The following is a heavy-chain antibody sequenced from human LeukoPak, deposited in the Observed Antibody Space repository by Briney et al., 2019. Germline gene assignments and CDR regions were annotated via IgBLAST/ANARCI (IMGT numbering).Heavy chain of an antibody. CDR1: GFTFSSYA. CDR3: ARNWFSTYFPY. CDR2: ISSSGGRT. V-gene: IGHV3-64*04. D-gene: IGHD3-10*01. Sequence: GGSLRLSCSASGFTFSSYAMHWVRQAPGKGLEYVSAISSSGGRTYYADSVRGRFTISRDNSKNTLYLQMNSLRAEDTAVYFCARNWFSTYFPYWGQGTLVTVSS. J-gene: IGHJ4*02.